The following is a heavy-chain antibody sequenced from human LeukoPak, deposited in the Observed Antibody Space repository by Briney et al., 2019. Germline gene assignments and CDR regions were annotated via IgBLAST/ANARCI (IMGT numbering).Heavy chain of an antibody. D-gene: IGHD3-22*01. V-gene: IGHV3-23*01. CDR2: ISGSGGST. CDR3: AKVKDSSGYYPKYYFDY. CDR1: GFTFSSYA. Sequence: GGSLRLSCAASGFTFSSYAMSWVRQAPGKGLEWVSAISGSGGSTYYADSVKGRFTISRDNSKNTLYLQMNSLRAEDTAVYYCAKVKDSSGYYPKYYFDYWGQGTLVTVSS. J-gene: IGHJ4*02.